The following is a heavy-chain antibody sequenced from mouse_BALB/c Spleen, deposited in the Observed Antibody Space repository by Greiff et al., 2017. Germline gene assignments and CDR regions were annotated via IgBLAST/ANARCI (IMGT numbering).Heavy chain of an antibody. CDR1: GYAFSSSW. V-gene: IGHV1-82*01. CDR3: ARCRYDAYAMDD. CDR2: IYPGDGDT. J-gene: IGHJ4*01. Sequence: VQLQQSGPELVKPGASVKISCKASGYAFSSSWMNWVKQRPGQGLEWIGRIYPGDGDTNYNGMFKGKATLTADKSSSTAYMQLSSLTSVDSAVYFCARCRYDAYAMDDWGQGTSVTVSS. D-gene: IGHD2-14*01.